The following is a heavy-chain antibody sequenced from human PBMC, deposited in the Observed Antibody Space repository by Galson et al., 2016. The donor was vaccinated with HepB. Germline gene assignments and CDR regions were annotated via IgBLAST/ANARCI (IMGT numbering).Heavy chain of an antibody. CDR1: KFTFGDFW. D-gene: IGHD3-3*01. V-gene: IGHV3-7*01. J-gene: IGHJ2*01. CDR2: IKQDGGEK. CDR3: ARGRLSRRFSWYFDL. Sequence: SLRLSCAASKFTFGDFWMSWVRQAPGKGLEWAANIKQDGGEKYYVDSVKGRFTISRDNAKNSLYLEMNRLRAEDTAVYYCARGRLSRRFSWYFDLWGRGTLVTVSS.